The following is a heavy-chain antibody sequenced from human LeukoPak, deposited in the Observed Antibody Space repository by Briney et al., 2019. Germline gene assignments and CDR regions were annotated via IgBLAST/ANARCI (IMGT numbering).Heavy chain of an antibody. CDR2: IYYSGST. CDR3: ASWTSHYTGYNWFDP. D-gene: IGHD2-2*02. J-gene: IGHJ5*02. V-gene: IGHV4-31*03. CDR1: GGSISSGDYY. Sequence: SETLSLTCTVSGGSISSGDYYWSWIRQHPGKGLEWIGYIYYSGSTYYNPSLKSRVTISVDTSKNQFSLKLSSVTAADTAVYYCASWTSHYTGYNWFDPWGQGTLVTVSS.